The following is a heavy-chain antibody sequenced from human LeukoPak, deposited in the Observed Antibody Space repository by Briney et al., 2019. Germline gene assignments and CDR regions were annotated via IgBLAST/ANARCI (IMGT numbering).Heavy chain of an antibody. V-gene: IGHV5-51*01. CDR2: IYPGDPET. Sequence: GESLKISCKGSGYSFSSYWIGWVRQMPGKGLEWMGIIYPGDPETRYSPSFQGQVTISADKSISTAFLQWSSLKASDTAVYYCAKLRWPEGDRSSFDYWGQGTLVTVSS. J-gene: IGHJ4*02. CDR1: GYSFSSYW. CDR3: AKLRWPEGDRSSFDY. D-gene: IGHD4-23*01.